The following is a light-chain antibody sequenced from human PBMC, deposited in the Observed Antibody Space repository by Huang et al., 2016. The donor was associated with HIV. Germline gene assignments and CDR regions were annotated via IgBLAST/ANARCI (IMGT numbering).Light chain of an antibody. J-gene: IGKJ4*01. CDR2: DTS. CDR3: QQYDKWPPGLT. V-gene: IGKV3D-15*01. Sequence: EIKMTQSPATLSVSPGGRVTLYCRASQNVRNDLAWYQPKTGQAPRLLIYDTSTRTSGSPARFSGSGSGTEFTLTISGLQSEDFAIYYCQQYDKWPPGLTFGGGTKVEI. CDR1: QNVRND.